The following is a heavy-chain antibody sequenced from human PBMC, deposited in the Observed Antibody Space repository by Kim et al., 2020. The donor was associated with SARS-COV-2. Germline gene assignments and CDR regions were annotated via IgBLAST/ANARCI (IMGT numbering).Heavy chain of an antibody. CDR3: ARGRVPASGSLY. Sequence: NDNPSLKSRVTMSVDTSKNQFSLKLSSVTAADTAIYYCARGRVPASGSLYWGQGTLVTVSS. J-gene: IGHJ4*02. D-gene: IGHD3-10*01. V-gene: IGHV4-34*01.